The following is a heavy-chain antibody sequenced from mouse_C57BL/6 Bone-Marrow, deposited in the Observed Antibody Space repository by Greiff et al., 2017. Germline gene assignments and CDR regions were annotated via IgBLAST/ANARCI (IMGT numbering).Heavy chain of an antibody. CDR2: IGPGSGST. D-gene: IGHD2-5*01. V-gene: IGHV1-77*01. CDR1: GYTFTDYY. CDR3: ASYSNYGFYAMDY. J-gene: IGHJ4*01. Sequence: VQLVESGAELVKPGASVKISCKASGYTFTDYYINWVKQRPGQGLEWIGKIGPGSGSTYYNEKFNGKATVSADKSSSTAYMQHSSLTSEASAVYFCASYSNYGFYAMDYWGKGTSVTVSS.